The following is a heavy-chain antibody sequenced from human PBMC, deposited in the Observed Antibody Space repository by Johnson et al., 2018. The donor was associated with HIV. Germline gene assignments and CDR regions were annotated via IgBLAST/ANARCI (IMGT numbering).Heavy chain of an antibody. J-gene: IGHJ3*01. Sequence: QVQLVESGGGVVQPGRSLRLSCAASGFTFSSYGMHWVRQAPGKGLEWVEVIWYDGSNKYYAESVKGRFTVSRENSKNTLYMKMNSRRTEDTAVYDCVSVGGGTLVLGAEGAFDVWVQGTMVSVSS. V-gene: IGHV3-33*01. D-gene: IGHD3-10*01. CDR3: VSVGGGTLVLGAEGAFDV. CDR2: IWYDGSNK. CDR1: GFTFSSYG.